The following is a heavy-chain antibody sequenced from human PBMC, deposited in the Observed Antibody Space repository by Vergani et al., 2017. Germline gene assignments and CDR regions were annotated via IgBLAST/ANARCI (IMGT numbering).Heavy chain of an antibody. Sequence: EVQLLESGGGLVQPGGSLRLSCAASGFTFSSYAMSWVRQAPGKGLEWVSAISGSGGSTYYADSVKGRFTISRDNSKNTLYLQMNSLRAEDTAVYYCARAGGGYSGYDDAFDIWGQGTMVTVSS. V-gene: IGHV3-23*01. J-gene: IGHJ3*02. CDR2: ISGSGGST. CDR3: ARAGGGYSGYDDAFDI. D-gene: IGHD5-12*01. CDR1: GFTFSSYA.